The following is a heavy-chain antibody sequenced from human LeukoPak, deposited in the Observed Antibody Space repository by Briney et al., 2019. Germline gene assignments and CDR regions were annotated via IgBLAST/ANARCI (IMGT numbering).Heavy chain of an antibody. CDR1: GGSIGSYY. CDR3: AREGVAAAGKLDY. CDR2: IYYSGST. V-gene: IGHV4-59*01. Sequence: SETLSLTCTVSGGSIGSYYWSWIRQPPGKGLEWIGYIYYSGSTNYNPSLKSRVTISLDTSKNQFSMNLISVTAADTAVYYCAREGVAAAGKLDYWGQGTLVTVAS. D-gene: IGHD6-13*01. J-gene: IGHJ4*02.